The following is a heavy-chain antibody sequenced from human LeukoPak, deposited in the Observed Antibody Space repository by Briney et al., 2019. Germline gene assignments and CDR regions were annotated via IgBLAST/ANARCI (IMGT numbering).Heavy chain of an antibody. D-gene: IGHD2-21*02. Sequence: SETLSLTCTVSGGSISSYYWNWIRQPPGKGLEWIGYIYSSGSTKSNPSLKSRVTISVDTSKNEFSLKLSSVTAADTAVYYCAREALTYCGGDRIWFDPWGQGTLVAVSS. CDR3: AREALTYCGGDRIWFDP. CDR2: IYSSGST. V-gene: IGHV4-59*01. CDR1: GGSISSYY. J-gene: IGHJ5*02.